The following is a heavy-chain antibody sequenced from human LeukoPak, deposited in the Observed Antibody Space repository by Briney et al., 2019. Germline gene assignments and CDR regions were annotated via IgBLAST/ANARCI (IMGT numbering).Heavy chain of an antibody. Sequence: ASVKVSCKASGYTFTGYYMHWVRQAPGQGLEWMGWINPNSGGTNYAQKFQGRVTMTRDTSISTAYMELSRLRSDDTAVYYCASEATIPDYYYYGMDVWGQGTTVTVSS. CDR2: INPNSGGT. D-gene: IGHD5-12*01. CDR3: ASEATIPDYYYYGMDV. CDR1: GYTFTGYY. V-gene: IGHV1-2*02. J-gene: IGHJ6*02.